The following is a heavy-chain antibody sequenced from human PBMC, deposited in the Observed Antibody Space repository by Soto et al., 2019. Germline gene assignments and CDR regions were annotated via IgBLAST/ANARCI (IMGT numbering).Heavy chain of an antibody. CDR2: ISAYHGNT. V-gene: IGHV1-18*04. D-gene: IGHD3-10*01. CDR1: GYTFTSYG. J-gene: IGHJ4*02. Sequence: QVKLVQSGAEVKKPGASVKVSCKASGYTFTSYGISWVRQAPGQELEWMGWISAYHGNTNYAQKLQCRVTMPTATSTSPAYTELRGPRSDDTAVYYCAGETVACLCFDCGDQRSLGTVSA. CDR3: AGETVACLCFDC.